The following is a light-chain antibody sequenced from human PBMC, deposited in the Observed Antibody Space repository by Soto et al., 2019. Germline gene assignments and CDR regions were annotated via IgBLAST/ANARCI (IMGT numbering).Light chain of an antibody. J-gene: IGKJ1*01. CDR3: LQYVTSPPGT. CDR1: QSVSSSY. Sequence: IVLTQSPGTLSLSPGERATLSCRASQSVSSSYLAWYQQKPGQAPRLLIYGASSRATGIPDRFSGSGSGTDFTLTISRLEPGDFAVYYCLQYVTSPPGTFGQGTKVEIK. V-gene: IGKV3-20*01. CDR2: GAS.